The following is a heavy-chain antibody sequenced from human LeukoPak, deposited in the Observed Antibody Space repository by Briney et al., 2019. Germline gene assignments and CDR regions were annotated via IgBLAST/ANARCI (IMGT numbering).Heavy chain of an antibody. V-gene: IGHV3-33*01. Sequence: PGGSLRLSCGASGFTFSSYGMHWVRQAPGKGLEWVAVIWYDGSNKYYADSVKGRFTISRDNSKNTLYLQMNSLRAEDTAVYYCARDSRGYGGLDYWGQGTLVTVSS. J-gene: IGHJ4*02. D-gene: IGHD3-10*01. CDR1: GFTFSSYG. CDR2: IWYDGSNK. CDR3: ARDSRGYGGLDY.